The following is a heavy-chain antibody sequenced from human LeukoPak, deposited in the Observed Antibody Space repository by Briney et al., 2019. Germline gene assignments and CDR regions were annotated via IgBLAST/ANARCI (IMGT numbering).Heavy chain of an antibody. CDR3: ARDPPPGFVRRFDP. CDR1: GYTFTSYG. J-gene: IGHJ5*02. Sequence: ASVKVSFKASGYTFTSYGISWVRQAPGQGLEWMGWISAYNGNTNYAQKLQGRVTITTDTSTSTAYMELRSLRSDDTAVYYCARDPPPGFVRRFDPWGQGTLVTVSS. CDR2: ISAYNGNT. D-gene: IGHD2-8*01. V-gene: IGHV1-18*01.